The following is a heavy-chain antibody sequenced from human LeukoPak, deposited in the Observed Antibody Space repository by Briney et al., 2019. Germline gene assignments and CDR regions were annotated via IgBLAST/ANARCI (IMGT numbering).Heavy chain of an antibody. CDR2: IYRSGST. D-gene: IGHD6-19*01. J-gene: IGHJ4*02. CDR3: ARRHSSGWFYY. V-gene: IGHV4-39*07. Sequence: LETLSLACTVSGGSISSSSYYWDWIRQPPGRGLEWIGNIYRSGSTSYNPSLKSRVTISVDTSKNQFSLKVNSVTAADTAVYYCARRHSSGWFYYWGQGTLVTVSS. CDR1: GGSISSSSYY.